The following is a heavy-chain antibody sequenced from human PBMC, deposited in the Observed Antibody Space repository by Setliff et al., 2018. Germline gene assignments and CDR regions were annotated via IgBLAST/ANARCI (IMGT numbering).Heavy chain of an antibody. CDR3: ARDSALHSYHYDSSGYLDY. D-gene: IGHD3-22*01. V-gene: IGHV4-59*01. CDR1: GGSISTYY. Sequence: KPSETLSLTCTVSGGSISTYYWSWIRQTPVKGLEWIGYVYYSGSTNYNPLFKSRVTISVDRSKNQFSLKLSSVTAAYTGVYYCARDSALHSYHYDSSGYLDYWGQGALVTVSS. CDR2: VYYSGST. J-gene: IGHJ4*02.